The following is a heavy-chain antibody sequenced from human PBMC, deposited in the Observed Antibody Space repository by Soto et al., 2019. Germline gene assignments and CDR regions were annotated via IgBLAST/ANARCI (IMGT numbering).Heavy chain of an antibody. D-gene: IGHD3-3*02. CDR1: GYKFGSAW. Sequence: GESLKISCKGVGYKFGSAWIGWVRQMPGKGLEWMGIIKPGTSDIRYSPSCRGHVTISADGAVSTAYLQWSSLKASDTAMYYCARQLSHICDSWGQGTLVTVSS. CDR3: ARQLSHICDS. J-gene: IGHJ4*02. V-gene: IGHV5-51*01. CDR2: IKPGTSDI.